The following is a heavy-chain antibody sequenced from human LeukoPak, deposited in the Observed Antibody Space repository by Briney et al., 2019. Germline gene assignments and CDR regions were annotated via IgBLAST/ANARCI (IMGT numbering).Heavy chain of an antibody. Sequence: SETLSLTCTVSGGSISSGSYYWSWIRQPAGKGLAWIGRIYTSGSTNYNPSLKSRVTISVDTSKNQFSLKLSSVTAADTAVYYCARAALGYCSSTSCLDAFDIWGQGTMVTVSS. D-gene: IGHD2-2*01. J-gene: IGHJ3*02. CDR1: GGSISSGSYY. V-gene: IGHV4-61*02. CDR3: ARAALGYCSSTSCLDAFDI. CDR2: IYTSGST.